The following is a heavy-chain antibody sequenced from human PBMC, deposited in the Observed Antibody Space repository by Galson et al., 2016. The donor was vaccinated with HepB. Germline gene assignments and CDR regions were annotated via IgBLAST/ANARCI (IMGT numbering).Heavy chain of an antibody. CDR2: IDPSASYT. V-gene: IGHV5-10-1*01. Sequence: QSGAEVKKPGESLRISCKVFGYTFTSYWISWVRQMPGKGLDWMGRIDPSASYTNYSPSFQGHVPMSADKSISTAYLQWSRLKASDTGMYYCTKSRAIKFDPWGQGTLVTVSS. D-gene: IGHD2-2*01. CDR3: TKSRAIKFDP. J-gene: IGHJ5*02. CDR1: GYTFTSYW.